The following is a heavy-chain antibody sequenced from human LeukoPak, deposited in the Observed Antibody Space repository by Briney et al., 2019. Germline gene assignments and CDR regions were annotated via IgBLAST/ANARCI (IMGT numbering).Heavy chain of an antibody. CDR2: IIPILGIA. Sequence: GASVKVSCKASGGTFSSYAISWVRQAPGQGLEWMGRIIPILGIANYAQKFQGRVTITADKSTSTAYMELSSLRSEDTAVYYCARGDYDIVVVPAVNNWFDPWGQGTLVTVSS. D-gene: IGHD2-2*01. V-gene: IGHV1-69*04. CDR1: GGTFSSYA. CDR3: ARGDYDIVVVPAVNNWFDP. J-gene: IGHJ5*02.